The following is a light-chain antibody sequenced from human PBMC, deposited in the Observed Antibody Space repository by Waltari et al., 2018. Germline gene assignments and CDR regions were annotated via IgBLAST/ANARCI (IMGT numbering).Light chain of an antibody. CDR3: QHHFRLPAT. CDR1: QNIGHY. CDR2: ASS. Sequence: IVLTQSPGTLSLSPGGRATLSCRASQNIGHYLAWYQQKPGQAPRLLIYASSTRATGIPDRFSGSGSGADFSLTIPGLEPDDFAVYYCQHHFRLPATFGQGTKV. J-gene: IGKJ1*01. V-gene: IGKV3-20*01.